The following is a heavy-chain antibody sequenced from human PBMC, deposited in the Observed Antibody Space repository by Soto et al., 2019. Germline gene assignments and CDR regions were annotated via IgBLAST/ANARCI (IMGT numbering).Heavy chain of an antibody. J-gene: IGHJ4*02. D-gene: IGHD2-2*01. V-gene: IGHV3-23*01. CDR3: ARVPDLDYCSRTSCLYYFDY. CDR1: GFTFSRYV. CDR2: INSNGGST. Sequence: EVQLLESGGGLVQPGGSLRLSCVAYGFTFSRYVMTWVRQAPGKGLEWVSTINSNGGSTYYTDSVKGRFTISRDNSKNSLYLQMNGLRAEDTAVYFCARVPDLDYCSRTSCLYYFDYWGQGALVTVSS.